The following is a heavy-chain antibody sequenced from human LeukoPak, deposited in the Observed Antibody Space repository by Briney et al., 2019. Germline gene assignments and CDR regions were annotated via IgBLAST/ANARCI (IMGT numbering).Heavy chain of an antibody. CDR2: VSGSGSHT. CDR1: GFIFRTCA. V-gene: IGHV3-23*01. CDR3: AKDMIGYYRPFEY. J-gene: IGHJ4*02. Sequence: GGSLRLSCAASGFIFRTCAMSWVRQAPGKGLEWVSTVSGSGSHTNYTDSVKGRFTISRDSSKNTLYLQMNSLRAEDTAVYYCAKDMIGYYRPFEYWGQGTLVTVSS. D-gene: IGHD3-9*01.